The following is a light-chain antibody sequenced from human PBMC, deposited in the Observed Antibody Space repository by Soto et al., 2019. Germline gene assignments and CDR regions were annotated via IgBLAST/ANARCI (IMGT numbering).Light chain of an antibody. CDR1: QSVSSSY. J-gene: IGKJ2*01. Sequence: EIVLTQSPGTLSLSPGERDTLSCRASQSVSSSYLAWYQQKHGQAPRLLIYGASSRATGIPDRFSGSGSGTDLTLTISRLEPEDFAVYYCQQYGSSPPYTFGQGTKLEIK. CDR2: GAS. V-gene: IGKV3-20*01. CDR3: QQYGSSPPYT.